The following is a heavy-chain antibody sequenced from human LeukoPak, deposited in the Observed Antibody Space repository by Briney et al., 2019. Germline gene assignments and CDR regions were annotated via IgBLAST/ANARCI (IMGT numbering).Heavy chain of an antibody. Sequence: ASVKVSCKASGYTFTSYGISWVRQAPGQGLEWMGWISAYNGNTNYAQKLQGRVTMTTDTSTSTAYMELRSLRSDDTAVYYCARDEYSSSSKGTLDYWGQETLVTVSS. CDR1: GYTFTSYG. CDR3: ARDEYSSSSKGTLDY. D-gene: IGHD6-6*01. CDR2: ISAYNGNT. V-gene: IGHV1-18*01. J-gene: IGHJ4*02.